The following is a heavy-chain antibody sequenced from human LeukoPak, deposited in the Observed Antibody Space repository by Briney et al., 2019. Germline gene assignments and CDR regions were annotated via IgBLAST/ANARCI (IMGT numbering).Heavy chain of an antibody. J-gene: IGHJ4*01. D-gene: IGHD2-8*01. CDR3: TSGGMVSGDY. V-gene: IGHV4-30-4*02. CDR1: GGSISRVDHY. CDR2: IHYTGGA. Sequence: SETLSLTCSVSGGSISRVDHYWSWVRQFPGKGLEWIGYIHYTGGAFYNPSLHSRVTISRDTSKNQFSLKLRSVTAADTAVYYCTSGGMVSGDYWGHGTLVTVSS.